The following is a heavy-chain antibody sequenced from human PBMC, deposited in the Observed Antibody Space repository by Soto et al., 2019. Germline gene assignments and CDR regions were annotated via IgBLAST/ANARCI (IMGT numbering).Heavy chain of an antibody. V-gene: IGHV4-59*08. CDR1: GGSISSYY. CDR2: IYYSGST. J-gene: IGHJ5*02. CDR3: XXXXXXXXXXXXSXWXXP. Sequence: TCTVSGGSISSYYWSWIRQPPGKGLEWIGYIYYSGSTNYNPSLKSRVTISVDTSKNQFSLKLSSVTAADTAVYYCXXXXXXXXXXXXSXWXXPXXXGTLVTVSX.